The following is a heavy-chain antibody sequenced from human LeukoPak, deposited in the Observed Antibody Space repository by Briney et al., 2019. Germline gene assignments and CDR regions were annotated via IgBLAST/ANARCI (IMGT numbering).Heavy chain of an antibody. CDR2: ISSSSYI. CDR3: ARYSINCLQFYSFDY. Sequence: GGSLSLSCAASGCTLSSYSRNWVRQAPGKGLEWVSSISSSSYIYYADSVKGRFTISRDNAKNSLYLQTNSLRVEDTAVYYCARYSINCLQFYSFDYWGQGSLVTVSS. CDR1: GCTLSSYS. J-gene: IGHJ4*02. V-gene: IGHV3-21*01. D-gene: IGHD3-3*01.